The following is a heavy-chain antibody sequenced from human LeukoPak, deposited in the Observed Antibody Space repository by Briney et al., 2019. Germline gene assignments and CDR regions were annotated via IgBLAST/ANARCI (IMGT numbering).Heavy chain of an antibody. CDR2: ISYDGSAV. V-gene: IGHV3-30*18. CDR1: GFTFSSYA. D-gene: IGHD2-8*02. J-gene: IGHJ4*02. CDR3: AKAIGFRTVITCTSPDF. Sequence: GRSLRLSCAASGFTFSSYAMHWVRQAPGKGLEGVADISYDGSAVHYADSVKGRFSISRDNSKNTPYLEMSSLRAEDTALYYCAKAIGFRTVITCTSPDFWGQGTLVTVSS.